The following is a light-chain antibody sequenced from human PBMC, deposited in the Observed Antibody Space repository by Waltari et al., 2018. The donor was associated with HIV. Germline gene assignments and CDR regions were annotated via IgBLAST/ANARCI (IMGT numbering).Light chain of an antibody. V-gene: IGLV2-23*02. CDR2: EVS. Sequence: QSALTQPASVSGSPGQSITISCTGTSSDVGSYNLVSWYQQHPGKAPKLMIYEVSKRPSGVSNRFSGSKSGNTASLTISGLQAEDEADYYCCSYAGSSTFYAFGTGTTVTVL. CDR1: SSDVGSYNL. CDR3: CSYAGSSTFYA. J-gene: IGLJ1*01.